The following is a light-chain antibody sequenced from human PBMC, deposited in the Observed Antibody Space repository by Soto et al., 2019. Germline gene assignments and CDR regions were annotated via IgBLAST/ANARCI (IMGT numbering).Light chain of an antibody. CDR1: QSISAW. CDR3: QQYKSYPLT. Sequence: GDRVTITCRASQSISAWLAWYQQKPGRAPNLLMYDASTLEGGIPPRFSGSGSGTEFTLTINSLQPDDFATYYCQQYKSYPLTFGQGTRVEIK. CDR2: DAS. V-gene: IGKV1-5*01. J-gene: IGKJ1*01.